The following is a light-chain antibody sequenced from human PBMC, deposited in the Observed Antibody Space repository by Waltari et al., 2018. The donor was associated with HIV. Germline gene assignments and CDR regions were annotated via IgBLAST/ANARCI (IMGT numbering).Light chain of an antibody. J-gene: IGLJ1*01. CDR3: SSYAASLFV. CDR1: SRYVGGYNY. CDR2: EVS. V-gene: IGLV2-8*01. Sequence: QSALTQPPSASGSPGQSVTISCTGTSRYVGGYNYVSWYQQPPGKAPKLSMYEVSKRPSGVPDRFSGSKSGNTASLTVSGLQAEEEADYYCSSYAASLFVFGTGTKVTVL.